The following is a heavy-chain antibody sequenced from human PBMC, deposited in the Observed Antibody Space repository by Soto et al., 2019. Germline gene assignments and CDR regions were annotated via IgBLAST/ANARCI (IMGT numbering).Heavy chain of an antibody. CDR1: GYTFTSYG. D-gene: IGHD6-13*01. J-gene: IGHJ3*02. CDR2: ISTYNGNT. Sequence: QVQLVQSGAEVKKPGASVKVSCKASGYTFTSYGISWVRQAPGQGPEWMGRISTYNGNTNYVQKLQGRVTMTTDTSTNTAYMELRSLRYDDTAVYYCARDPGYSTTWHQAFVIWGQGTMVTVSS. V-gene: IGHV1-18*01. CDR3: ARDPGYSTTWHQAFVI.